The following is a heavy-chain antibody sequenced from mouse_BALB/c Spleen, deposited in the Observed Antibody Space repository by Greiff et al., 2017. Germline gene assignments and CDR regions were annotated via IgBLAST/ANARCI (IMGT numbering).Heavy chain of an antibody. Sequence: QVQLQQPGAELVKPGAPVKLSCKASGYTFTSYWMNWVKQRPGRGLEWIGRIDPSDSETHYNQKFKDKATLTVDKSSSTAYIQLSSLTSEDSAVYDCARGASMITGGFDYWGQGTTLTVSS. J-gene: IGHJ2*01. CDR2: IDPSDSET. V-gene: IGHV1-69*02. CDR1: GYTFTSYW. CDR3: ARGASMITGGFDY. D-gene: IGHD2-4*01.